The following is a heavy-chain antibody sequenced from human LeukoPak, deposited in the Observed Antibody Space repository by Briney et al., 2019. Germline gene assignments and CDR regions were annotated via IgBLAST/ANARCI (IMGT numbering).Heavy chain of an antibody. Sequence: TLSLTCTVSGGSMNSGGDYWTWIRQPADEELEWIGLIYTGGSTNYNPSLKSRVTISVDTSKNQFSLKLSSVTAADTAVYYCARDVRYCSSTSCYNPGPIDAFDIWGQGTMVTVSS. CDR3: ARDVRYCSSTSCYNPGPIDAFDI. J-gene: IGHJ3*02. CDR1: GGSMNSGGDY. V-gene: IGHV4-61*02. D-gene: IGHD2-2*02. CDR2: IYTGGST.